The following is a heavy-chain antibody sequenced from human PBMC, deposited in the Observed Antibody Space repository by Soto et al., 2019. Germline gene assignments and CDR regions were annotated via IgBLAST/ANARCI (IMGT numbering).Heavy chain of an antibody. V-gene: IGHV6-1*01. CDR3: ARTTHGPLTYYYDSSGYLFDY. CDR1: GDSVSSNSAA. J-gene: IGHJ4*02. CDR2: TYYRSKWYN. D-gene: IGHD3-22*01. Sequence: GDSVSSNSAAWNWIRQSPSRGLEWLGRTYYRSKWYNDYAVSVKSRITINPDTSKNQFSLQLNSVTPEDTAVYYCARTTHGPLTYYYDSSGYLFDYWGQGTLVTVSS.